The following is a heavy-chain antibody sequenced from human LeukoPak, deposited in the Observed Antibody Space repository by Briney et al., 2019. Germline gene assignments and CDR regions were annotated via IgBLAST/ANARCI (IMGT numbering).Heavy chain of an antibody. J-gene: IGHJ3*02. CDR2: FSPGDSDS. Sequence: GESLKISCKGSGYRFTSYWIGWVRQMPGKGLEWMGIFSPGDSDSRYSPSFQGQVTISVDKSISTAYLQWSSLKASDTAMYYCARIWLRAFDIWGQGTMVTVSS. V-gene: IGHV5-51*01. CDR1: GYRFTSYW. D-gene: IGHD3-16*01. CDR3: ARIWLRAFDI.